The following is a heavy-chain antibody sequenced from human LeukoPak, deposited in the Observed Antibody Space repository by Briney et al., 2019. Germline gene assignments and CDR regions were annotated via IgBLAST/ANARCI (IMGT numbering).Heavy chain of an antibody. Sequence: GASVKVSCKASGGTFSSYAISWVRQAPGQGLEWMGGIIPIFGTANYAQKFQGRVTITADKSTSAAYMELSSLRSEDTAVYYCARAVIAYYYYYMDVWGKGTTVTVSS. D-gene: IGHD2-21*01. J-gene: IGHJ6*03. CDR1: GGTFSSYA. V-gene: IGHV1-69*06. CDR2: IIPIFGTA. CDR3: ARAVIAYYYYYMDV.